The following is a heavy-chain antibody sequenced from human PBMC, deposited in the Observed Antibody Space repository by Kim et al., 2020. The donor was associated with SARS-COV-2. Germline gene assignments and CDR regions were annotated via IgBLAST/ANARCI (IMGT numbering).Heavy chain of an antibody. V-gene: IGHV5-51*01. Sequence: GESLKISCQGSGYRFTNYWIGWVRQMPGKGLEWMGIIYPGDSDTTYSPSFQGQVTMSADKSTAYMQWSSLQASDTAMYYCARLAGDSSGYYAGFDFWGQG. CDR2: IYPGDSDT. J-gene: IGHJ4*02. D-gene: IGHD3-22*01. CDR1: GYRFTNYW. CDR3: ARLAGDSSGYYAGFDF.